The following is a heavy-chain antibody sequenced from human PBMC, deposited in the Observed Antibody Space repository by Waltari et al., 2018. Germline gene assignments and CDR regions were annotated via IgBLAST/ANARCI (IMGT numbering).Heavy chain of an antibody. V-gene: IGHV4-59*01. CDR1: GGSISSYY. Sequence: QVQLQESGPGLVKPSETLSLTCTVSGGSISSYYWSWIRQPPGKGLEWIGYIYYSGSTNYNPSLKSRVTISVDTSKNQFSLKLSSVTAADTAVYYCARDLTMVRGVIITANAFDIWGQGTMVTVSS. CDR2: IYYSGST. J-gene: IGHJ3*02. CDR3: ARDLTMVRGVIITANAFDI. D-gene: IGHD3-10*01.